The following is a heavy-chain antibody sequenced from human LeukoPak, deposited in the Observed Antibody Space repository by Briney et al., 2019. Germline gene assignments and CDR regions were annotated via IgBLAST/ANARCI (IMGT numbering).Heavy chain of an antibody. CDR2: ISADGTQK. CDR3: AREHTYYDYVWGSYRLFDY. D-gene: IGHD3-16*02. V-gene: IGHV3-30-3*01. J-gene: IGHJ4*02. CDR1: GFTFSSYA. Sequence: GGSLRLSCVASGFTFSSYALHWLRQAPGKGLEWVAVISADGTQKYYADSVKGRFTVSRDNSKSTLYLQMNSLRAEDTAVYYCAREHTYYDYVWGSYRLFDYWGQGTLVTVSS.